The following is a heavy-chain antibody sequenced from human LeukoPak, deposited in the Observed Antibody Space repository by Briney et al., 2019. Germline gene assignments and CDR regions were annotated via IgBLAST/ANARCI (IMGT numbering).Heavy chain of an antibody. J-gene: IGHJ3*02. CDR2: INPNSGGT. CDR3: ARGGLYIAFEI. D-gene: IGHD1-1*01. Sequence: GASVKVSYKAFGCSFTGYYMRWVRQAPGQGLEWMGRINPNSGGTNSAQKFQGRVTMTRDTSISTAYMELSRLRSDDTAVYYCARGGLYIAFEIWGQGTMVTVSS. V-gene: IGHV1-2*06. CDR1: GCSFTGYY.